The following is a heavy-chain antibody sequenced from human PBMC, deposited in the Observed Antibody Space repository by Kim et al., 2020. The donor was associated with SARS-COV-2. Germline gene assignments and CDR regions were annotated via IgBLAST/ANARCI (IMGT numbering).Heavy chain of an antibody. Sequence: SETLSLTCAVSGGSISSSNWWSWVRQPPGTGLEWIGEIYHSGSTNYNPSLKSRVTISVDKSKNQFSLKLSSVTAADTAVYYCARRALFYGSLQTPIWGQGTMVTVSS. CDR1: GGSISSSNW. J-gene: IGHJ3*02. D-gene: IGHD3-10*01. CDR3: ARRALFYGSLQTPI. CDR2: IYHSGST. V-gene: IGHV4-4*02.